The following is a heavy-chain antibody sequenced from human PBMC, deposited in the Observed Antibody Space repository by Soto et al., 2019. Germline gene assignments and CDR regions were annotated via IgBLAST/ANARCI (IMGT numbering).Heavy chain of an antibody. CDR2: IYYSGST. D-gene: IGHD6-13*01. CDR1: GGSISSSSYY. V-gene: IGHV4-39*01. Sequence: PSETLSVTCTVSGGSISSSSYYWGWIRQPPGKGLEWIGSIYYSGSTYYNPSLKSRVTISVDTSKNQFSLKLSSVTAADTAVYYCARLAGSSLNYYYYGMDVWGQGTTVTVSS. CDR3: ARLAGSSLNYYYYGMDV. J-gene: IGHJ6*02.